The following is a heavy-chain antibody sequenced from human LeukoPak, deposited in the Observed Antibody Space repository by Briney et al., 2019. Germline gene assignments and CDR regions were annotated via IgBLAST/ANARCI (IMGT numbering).Heavy chain of an antibody. CDR3: AKVVMSSSSWFNMAYYFDY. CDR2: ISAYNGNT. J-gene: IGHJ4*02. Sequence: ASVKVSCKASGYTFTSYGISWVRQAPGQGLEWMGWISAYNGNTNYAQKLQGRVTMTTDTSTSTAYIELRSLRSDDTAVYYCAKVVMSSSSWFNMAYYFDYWGQGTLVTVSS. D-gene: IGHD6-13*01. V-gene: IGHV1-18*01. CDR1: GYTFTSYG.